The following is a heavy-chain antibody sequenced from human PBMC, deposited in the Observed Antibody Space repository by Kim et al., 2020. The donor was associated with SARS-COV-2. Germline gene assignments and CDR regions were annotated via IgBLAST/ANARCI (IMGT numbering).Heavy chain of an antibody. J-gene: IGHJ3*02. CDR3: ARARQRIAVACTRGAFDI. V-gene: IGHV1-69*01. D-gene: IGHD6-19*01. Sequence: QGRVTITADESTSTAYMELSSLRSEDTAVYYCARARQRIAVACTRGAFDIWGQGTMVTVSS.